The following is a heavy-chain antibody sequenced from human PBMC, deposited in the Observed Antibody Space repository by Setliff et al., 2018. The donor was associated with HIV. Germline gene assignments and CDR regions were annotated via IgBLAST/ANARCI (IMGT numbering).Heavy chain of an antibody. CDR1: GGSISSSVYY. CDR2: IYYSGST. CDR3: ARHYQHSWVGVDYYFMDV. V-gene: IGHV4-39*01. D-gene: IGHD1-26*01. J-gene: IGHJ6*03. Sequence: SETLSLTCTVPGGSISSSVYYWGWIRQPPGKGLEWIGNIYYSGSTYYNPSLKSRITISVDTSKNQFSLKLSSVTAADTAVYYCARHYQHSWVGVDYYFMDVWGKGTTVTVSS.